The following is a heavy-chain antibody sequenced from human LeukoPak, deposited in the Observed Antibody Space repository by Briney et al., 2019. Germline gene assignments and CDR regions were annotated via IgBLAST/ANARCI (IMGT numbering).Heavy chain of an antibody. CDR3: ASRQEGSSGYSPFDY. V-gene: IGHV1-69*05. CDR1: GGTFSSHT. D-gene: IGHD3-22*01. CDR2: IIPIFGTA. J-gene: IGHJ4*02. Sequence: VASVKVSCKASGGTFSSHTISWVRQAPGQGLEWMGRIIPIFGTANYAQKFQGRVTITTDESTSAAYMELSSLRSEDTALYYCASRQEGSSGYSPFDYWGQGTLVTVSS.